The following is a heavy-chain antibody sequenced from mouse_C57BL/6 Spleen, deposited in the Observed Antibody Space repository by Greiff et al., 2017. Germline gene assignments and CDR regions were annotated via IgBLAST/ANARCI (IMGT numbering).Heavy chain of an antibody. D-gene: IGHD1-1*01. V-gene: IGHV1-64*01. Sequence: QVQLQQPGAELVKPGASVKLSCKASGYTFTSYWMHWVKQRPGQGLEWIGMIHPNSGSTNYNEKFKSKATLTVDKSSSTAYMQLSSLTSEDSAVYYCARSGYGSSYPYFDYWGQGTTLTVSS. CDR2: IHPNSGST. CDR1: GYTFTSYW. J-gene: IGHJ2*01. CDR3: ARSGYGSSYPYFDY.